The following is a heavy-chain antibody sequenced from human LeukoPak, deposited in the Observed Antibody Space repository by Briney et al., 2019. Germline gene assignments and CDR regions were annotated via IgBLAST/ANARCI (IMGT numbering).Heavy chain of an antibody. V-gene: IGHV4-34*01. CDR3: GSIAVAGTLAFPSGRRYYFDY. J-gene: IGHJ4*02. CDR2: INHSGST. CDR1: GGSFSGYY. Sequence: SETLSLTCAVYGGSFSGYYWSWIRQPPGKGLEWIGEINHSGSTNYNPSLKSRVTISVDTSKNQFSLKLSSVTAADTAVYYCGSIAVAGTLAFPSGRRYYFDYWGQGTLVTVSS. D-gene: IGHD6-19*01.